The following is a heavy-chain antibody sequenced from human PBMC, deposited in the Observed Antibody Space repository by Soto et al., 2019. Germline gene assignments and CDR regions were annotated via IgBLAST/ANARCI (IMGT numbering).Heavy chain of an antibody. J-gene: IGHJ3*01. Sequence: GSSVKVSGNASGGTFRGYAITWVRQAPGQGLEWMGRINPYRGTTDDPQKFKGRVTLTTDTSTNTVFLELSSLRSEETAVYYCARVRVATIRRDAFDLWAQGTMVPVSS. CDR2: INPYRGTT. D-gene: IGHD5-12*01. CDR3: ARVRVATIRRDAFDL. CDR1: GGTFRGYA. V-gene: IGHV1-69*04.